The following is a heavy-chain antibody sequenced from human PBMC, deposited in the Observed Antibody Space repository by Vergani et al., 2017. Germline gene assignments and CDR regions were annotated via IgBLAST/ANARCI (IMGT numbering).Heavy chain of an antibody. CDR1: GGSFSGYY. CDR3: ARASLRGRGWFDP. D-gene: IGHD3-10*01. V-gene: IGHV4-34*12. J-gene: IGHJ5*02. CDR2: IIHSGST. Sequence: QVQLQQWGAGLLKPSETLSLTCAVYGGSFSGYYWSWFRQPPGKGLEWIGEIIHSGSTNYNPSLKSRVTISVDTSKNQFSLKLSSVTAADTAVYYCARASLRGRGWFDPWGQGTLVTVSS.